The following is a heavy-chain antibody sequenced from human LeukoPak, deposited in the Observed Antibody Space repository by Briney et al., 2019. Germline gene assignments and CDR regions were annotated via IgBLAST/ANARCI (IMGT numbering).Heavy chain of an antibody. J-gene: IGHJ4*02. V-gene: IGHV5-51*01. CDR2: IYPGDSDT. D-gene: IGHD3-10*01. CDR1: GSSFTSYW. CDR3: ARHTGSGSYLMTYPIY. Sequence: PGASLKISCKGSGSSFTSYWIGWVRPMPGKGLEWIGIIYPGDSDTRYSPSFQGQVTISADKSISTAYLQWSSLKASDTAMYYCARHTGSGSYLMTYPIYWGQGTLVTVSS.